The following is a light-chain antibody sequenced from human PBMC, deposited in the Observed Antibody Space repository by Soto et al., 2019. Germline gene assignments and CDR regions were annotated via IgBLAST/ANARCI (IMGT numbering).Light chain of an antibody. CDR1: QGIGSY. CDR3: QPYYSYRT. J-gene: IGKJ1*01. CDR2: AAS. Sequence: AIRMTQPPSSLSASTGDRATITCRASQGIGSYLAWYQQKPGIAPKLLIYAASTLQSGVPSRFSGSGSGTDFTLTISGLQSEDVATYYCQPYYSYRTFGQGNKVEIK. V-gene: IGKV1-8*01.